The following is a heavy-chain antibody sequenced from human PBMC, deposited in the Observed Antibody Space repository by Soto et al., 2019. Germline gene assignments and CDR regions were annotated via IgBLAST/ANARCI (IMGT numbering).Heavy chain of an antibody. CDR2: INPNGGST. CDR1: GYTFTNYY. CDR3: ARSAPYDY. J-gene: IGHJ4*02. V-gene: IGHV1-46*01. Sequence: QVQLMQSGAEVKKPGASVRVSCKASGYTFTNYYVHWVRQAPGQGLEWMGFINPNGGSTTYAQKFQGRFTVTMDTSTRTVYMQLISLRSDDTAVFYCARSAPYDYWGQGTLVTVSS.